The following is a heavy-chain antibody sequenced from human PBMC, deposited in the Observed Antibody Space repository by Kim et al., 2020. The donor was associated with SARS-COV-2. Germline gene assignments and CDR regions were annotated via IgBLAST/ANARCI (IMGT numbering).Heavy chain of an antibody. CDR3: ARGSYYDFWSGSDSDY. V-gene: IGHV1-18*03. D-gene: IGHD3-3*01. Sequence: ASVKVSCKASGYTFTSYGISWVRQAPGQGLEWMGWISGYNGNTNYAQKLQGRVTMTTDTSTSTAYMELRSLRSDDMAVYYCARGSYYDFWSGSDSDYWGQGTLVTVSS. CDR2: ISGYNGNT. CDR1: GYTFTSYG. J-gene: IGHJ4*02.